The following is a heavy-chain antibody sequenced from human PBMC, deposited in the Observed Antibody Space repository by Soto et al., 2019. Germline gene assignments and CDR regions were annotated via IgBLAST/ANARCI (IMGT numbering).Heavy chain of an antibody. D-gene: IGHD1-7*01. CDR2: INGDGSST. CDR3: AGSPGLSRISGTTLGA. Sequence: EVQLVESGGGLVQPGGSLRLSCAASGFTFSSHWMHWVRQAPGKGLVWVSRINGDGSSTSYADSVKGRFTISRDNAKNMLYRQVNSLRADETAVYYCAGSPGLSRISGTTLGAWGQGTLVTVSS. V-gene: IGHV3-74*01. CDR1: GFTFSSHW. J-gene: IGHJ5*01.